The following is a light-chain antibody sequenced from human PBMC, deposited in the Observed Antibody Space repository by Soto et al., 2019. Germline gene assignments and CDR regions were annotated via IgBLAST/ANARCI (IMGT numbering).Light chain of an antibody. CDR3: QQYGSSPLT. Sequence: EIVLTQSPGTPSLSPGERATLSCRASQSVSSSYLAWYQQKPGQAPRLLIYGAASRATGIPDRFSGSGSGTDFTLTITRLEPEDSAVYYCQQYGSSPLTFGGGSKVEIK. CDR1: QSVSSSY. J-gene: IGKJ4*01. CDR2: GAA. V-gene: IGKV3-20*01.